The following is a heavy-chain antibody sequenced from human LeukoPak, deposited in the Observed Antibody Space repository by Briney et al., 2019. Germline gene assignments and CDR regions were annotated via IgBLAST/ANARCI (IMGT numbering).Heavy chain of an antibody. CDR3: AREMGDAFDL. CDR2: LYRGGST. Sequence: GGSLRLSCAASGSTVSSNYMSWVRQAPGKGLEWVSVLYRGGSTYYADSVKGRFTISRDNSKNTLYLQMNSLRAEDTAVYYCAREMGDAFDLWGQGTMVTVSS. D-gene: IGHD2-8*01. V-gene: IGHV3-66*01. J-gene: IGHJ3*01. CDR1: GSTVSSNY.